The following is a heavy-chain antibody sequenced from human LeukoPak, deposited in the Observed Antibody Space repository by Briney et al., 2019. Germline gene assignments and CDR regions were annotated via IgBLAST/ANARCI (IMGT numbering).Heavy chain of an antibody. V-gene: IGHV4-59*01. D-gene: IGHD5-18*01. CDR1: GDSISRYY. Sequence: SETPSLTCTVSGDSISRYYWSWIRQPPGKGLECVWNIYYTGSTNYNPSPKSRVTISVDTYKNQFSLKLSSVTAADTAVYYCARRRRHSYGPYVDAFDLWGQGTMVTVSS. CDR3: ARRRRHSYGPYVDAFDL. CDR2: IYYTGST. J-gene: IGHJ3*01.